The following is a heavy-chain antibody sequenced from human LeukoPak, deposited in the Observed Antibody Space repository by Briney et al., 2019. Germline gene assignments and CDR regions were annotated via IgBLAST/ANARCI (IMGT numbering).Heavy chain of an antibody. D-gene: IGHD5-12*01. CDR2: ISAYNGNT. Sequence: ASVKVSCKASGYTFTSSGISWVRQAPGQRLEWMGWISAYNGNTNYAQKLQGRVTMTTDTSTSTAYMELRSLRSDDTAVYYCARVDRYSGSTDAFDIWGQGTMVTVSS. J-gene: IGHJ3*02. V-gene: IGHV1-18*01. CDR3: ARVDRYSGSTDAFDI. CDR1: GYTFTSSG.